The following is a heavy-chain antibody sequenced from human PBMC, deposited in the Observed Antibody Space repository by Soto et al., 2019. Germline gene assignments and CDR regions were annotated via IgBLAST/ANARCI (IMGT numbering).Heavy chain of an antibody. D-gene: IGHD3-22*01. Sequence: LVKVSCKASGGTFSSYAISWVRQAPGQGLEWMGGIIPIFGTANYAQKFQGRVTITADESTSTAYMELSSLRSEDTAVYYCARATKSENYDSSGYSFLFDYWGQGTLVTVSS. CDR1: GGTFSSYA. J-gene: IGHJ4*02. CDR3: ARATKSENYDSSGYSFLFDY. CDR2: IIPIFGTA. V-gene: IGHV1-69*13.